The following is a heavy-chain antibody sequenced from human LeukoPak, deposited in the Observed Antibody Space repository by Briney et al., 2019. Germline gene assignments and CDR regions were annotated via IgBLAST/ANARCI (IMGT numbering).Heavy chain of an antibody. Sequence: GGSLRLSCAATGFTFSDCWMHWVRLAPGKGLVWVSRVKSDGSSPIYADSVRGRFTISRDNARNTLYLQMNSLRAEDTAVYYCLRGAHYDTSGYYYWGQGTLVTVSS. CDR3: LRGAHYDTSGYYY. CDR1: GFTFSDCW. J-gene: IGHJ4*02. V-gene: IGHV3-74*01. D-gene: IGHD3-22*01. CDR2: VKSDGSSP.